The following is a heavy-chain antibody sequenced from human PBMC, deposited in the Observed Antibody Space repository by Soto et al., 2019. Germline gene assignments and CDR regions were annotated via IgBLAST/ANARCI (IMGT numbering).Heavy chain of an antibody. Sequence: ASVKSCKATGYTITDNYMHCVREAPGQGLEWMGWINPNGGTNYAQKFQSRVTMTRDTSISTAYMELSRLRSDDTAVYYCARSLTTLTTLLDYWGQGILVTDSS. V-gene: IGHV1-2*02. D-gene: IGHD4-17*01. CDR2: INPNGGT. J-gene: IGHJ4*01. CDR3: ARSLTTLTTLLDY. CDR1: GYTITDNY.